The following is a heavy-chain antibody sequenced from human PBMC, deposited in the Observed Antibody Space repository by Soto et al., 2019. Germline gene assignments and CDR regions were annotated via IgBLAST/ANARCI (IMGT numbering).Heavy chain of an antibody. CDR2: ISSSSSYI. D-gene: IGHD3-9*01. V-gene: IGHV3-21*01. J-gene: IGHJ6*02. CDR3: ARDKPSLRYFDWSYGMDV. Sequence: GGSLRLSCAASGFTFSSYSMNWVRQAPGKGLEWVSSISSSSSYIYYADSVKGRFTISRDNAKNSLYLQMNSLRAEDTAVYYCARDKPSLRYFDWSYGMDVWGQGTTVTVSS. CDR1: GFTFSSYS.